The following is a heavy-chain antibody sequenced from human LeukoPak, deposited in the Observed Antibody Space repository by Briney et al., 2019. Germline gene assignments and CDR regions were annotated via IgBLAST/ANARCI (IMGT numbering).Heavy chain of an antibody. Sequence: SETLSLTCTVSSDSISNYYWNWFRQPPGKGLEWIGYIYYSGSTKYNPSLKSRVSISLDTSKNQFSLKVNSVTAADTAVYYCASSSTGSYNDAFDIWGQGTMVTVSS. J-gene: IGHJ3*02. CDR1: SDSISNYY. V-gene: IGHV4-59*01. D-gene: IGHD1-26*01. CDR2: IYYSGST. CDR3: ASSSTGSYNDAFDI.